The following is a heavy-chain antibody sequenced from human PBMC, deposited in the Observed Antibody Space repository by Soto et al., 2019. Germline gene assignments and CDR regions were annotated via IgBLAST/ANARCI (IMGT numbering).Heavy chain of an antibody. CDR2: ISSGSSNI. J-gene: IGHJ4*02. CDR3: ASDTVVAATFDL. V-gene: IGHV3-21*01. CDR1: GFAFRSYN. D-gene: IGHD2-15*01. Sequence: XVSLRLSCAASGFAFRSYNMNWVRQAPGKGLEWVASISSGSSNIYYADSVKGRFTISRDNAKNSLFLQMDSLRAEDSAVYYCASDTVVAATFDLWGQGTLVTVSS.